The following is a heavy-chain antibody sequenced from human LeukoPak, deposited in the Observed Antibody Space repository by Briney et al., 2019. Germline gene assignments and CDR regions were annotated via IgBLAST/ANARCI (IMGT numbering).Heavy chain of an antibody. CDR1: GESFSGYF. CDR2: INDSGST. CDR3: ARVDNPGAEYLRH. V-gene: IGHV4-34*01. J-gene: IGHJ1*01. Sequence: LETLSLTCAVYGESFSGYFWTWIRQPPGKGLEWLGEINDSGSTNDNQSLKSRVTISVDTPKNQFSLRLTSVTAADSAVYYCARVDNPGAEYLRHWGRGTLVTVSS. D-gene: IGHD1-14*01.